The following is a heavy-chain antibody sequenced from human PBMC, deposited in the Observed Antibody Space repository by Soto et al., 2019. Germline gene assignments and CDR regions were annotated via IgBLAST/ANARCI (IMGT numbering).Heavy chain of an antibody. Sequence: SETLSLTCAVYGGSFSGYYWSWIRQPPGKGLEWIGEINHSGSTNYNPSLKSRVTISVDTSKNQFSLKLSSVTAADTAVYYCARNGARFLFSNYYYYYGMDVWGQGATVTVSS. CDR1: GGSFSGYY. CDR2: INHSGST. D-gene: IGHD3-3*01. CDR3: ARNGARFLFSNYYYYYGMDV. V-gene: IGHV4-34*01. J-gene: IGHJ6*02.